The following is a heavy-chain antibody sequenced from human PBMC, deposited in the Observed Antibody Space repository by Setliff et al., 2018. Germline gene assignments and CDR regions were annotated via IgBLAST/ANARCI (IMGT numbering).Heavy chain of an antibody. V-gene: IGHV3-30*02. J-gene: IGHJ4*02. D-gene: IGHD1-1*01. CDR3: AKVKKQLIRGSGFDY. CDR2: IRYDGSYK. Sequence: GGSLRLSCVASGFAFSTYGVHWVRQAPGKGLEWVAFIRYDGSYKYYEDSVKGRFTISRNNSENTLDLQMNSLRVEDTALYYCAKVKKQLIRGSGFDYWGQGTLVTVSS. CDR1: GFAFSTYG.